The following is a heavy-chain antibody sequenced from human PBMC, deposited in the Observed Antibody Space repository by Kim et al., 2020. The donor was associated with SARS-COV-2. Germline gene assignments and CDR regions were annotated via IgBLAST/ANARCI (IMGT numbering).Heavy chain of an antibody. Sequence: GGSLRLSCAASGFTFSNAWMSWVRQAPGKGLEWVGRIKSKTDGGTTDYAAPVKGRFTISRDDSKNTLYLQMNSLKTEDTAVYYCTTYYGSGSYIIPFDYWGQGTLVTVSS. D-gene: IGHD3-10*01. CDR3: TTYYGSGSYIIPFDY. V-gene: IGHV3-15*01. J-gene: IGHJ4*02. CDR1: GFTFSNAW. CDR2: IKSKTDGGTT.